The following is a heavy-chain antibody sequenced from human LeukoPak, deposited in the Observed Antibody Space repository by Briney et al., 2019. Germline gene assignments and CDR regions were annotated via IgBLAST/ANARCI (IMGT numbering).Heavy chain of an antibody. CDR1: GFTFSSYS. Sequence: GGSLRLSCAASGFTFSSYSMNWVRQAPGKGLEWVSYISSSSSTIYYADSVKGRFTISRDNSKNTLYLQMNSLRAEDTAVYYCARGLGYCSGGSCSGFDYWGQGTLVTVSS. J-gene: IGHJ4*02. D-gene: IGHD2-15*01. CDR3: ARGLGYCSGGSCSGFDY. CDR2: ISSSSSTI. V-gene: IGHV3-48*01.